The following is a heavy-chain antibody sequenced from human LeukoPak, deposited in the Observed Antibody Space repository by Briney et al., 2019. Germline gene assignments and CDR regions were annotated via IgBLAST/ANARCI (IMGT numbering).Heavy chain of an antibody. D-gene: IGHD5-24*01. CDR2: VHYSGTT. Sequence: PSETLSLTXTVSGVSISSSNNFWGWIRQPPGKGLEWTESVHYSGTTYYIPSLKSRVTISVDTSKNQFSLKLSSVTAADTAVYYCARHEEEDGYNAKTFGYWGQGTLVTVSS. J-gene: IGHJ4*02. CDR1: GVSISSSNNF. V-gene: IGHV4-39*01. CDR3: ARHEEEDGYNAKTFGY.